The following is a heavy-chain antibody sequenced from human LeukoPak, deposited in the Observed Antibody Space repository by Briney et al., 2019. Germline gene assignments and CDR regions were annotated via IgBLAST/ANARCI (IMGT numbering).Heavy chain of an antibody. V-gene: IGHV4-34*01. CDR2: INHSGST. J-gene: IGHJ4*02. CDR3: ARHPRYCSSTSCYTKPFDY. CDR1: GGSFSGYC. D-gene: IGHD2-2*02. Sequence: SETLSLTCAVYGGSFSGYCWSWIRQPPGKGLEWIGEINHSGSTNYNPSLKSRVTISVDTSKSQFSLKLSSVTAADTAVYYCARHPRYCSSTSCYTKPFDYWGQGTLVTVSS.